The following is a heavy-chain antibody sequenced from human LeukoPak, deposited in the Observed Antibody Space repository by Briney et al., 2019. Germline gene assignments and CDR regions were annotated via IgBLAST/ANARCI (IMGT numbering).Heavy chain of an antibody. Sequence: ASVKVSCKASGYTFSGYYMHWVRQAPGQGLEWMGWINPNSGDTNYAQKFQGRVTMTRDMSINTAYVELGRLRSDDTAVYYCAREGNWNYWFDPWGQGTLVTVSS. J-gene: IGHJ5*02. CDR3: AREGNWNYWFDP. CDR1: GYTFSGYY. V-gene: IGHV1-2*02. CDR2: INPNSGDT. D-gene: IGHD1-7*01.